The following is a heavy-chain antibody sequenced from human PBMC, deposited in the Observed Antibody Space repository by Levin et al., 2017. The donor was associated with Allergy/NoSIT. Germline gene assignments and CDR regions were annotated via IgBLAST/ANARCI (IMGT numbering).Heavy chain of an antibody. CDR2: INYAGSI. CDR3: ARGFNSGFTDF. CDR1: DGSLRGYS. V-gene: IGHV4-34*01. J-gene: IGHJ4*02. D-gene: IGHD6-19*01. Sequence: SQTLSLPCAVFDGSLRGYSWNWIRQSPGKGLEWIGEINYAGSINDNPSLRSRLTISLDTSKKQLSLHLRSVTAADTAVYYCARGFNSGFTDFWGQGTPVIVSS.